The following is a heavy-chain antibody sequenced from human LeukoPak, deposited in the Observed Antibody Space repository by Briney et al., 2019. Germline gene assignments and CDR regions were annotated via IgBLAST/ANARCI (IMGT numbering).Heavy chain of an antibody. D-gene: IGHD2-2*01. Sequence: GGSLRLSCTASGFTFSSYSMNWVRQAPGKGLEWVSSISSSSSYIYYADSVKGRFTISRDNAKNSLYLQMNSLRAEDTAVYYCARDHCSSTSCVDYWGQGTLVTVSS. V-gene: IGHV3-21*01. CDR3: ARDHCSSTSCVDY. CDR1: GFTFSSYS. J-gene: IGHJ4*02. CDR2: ISSSSSYI.